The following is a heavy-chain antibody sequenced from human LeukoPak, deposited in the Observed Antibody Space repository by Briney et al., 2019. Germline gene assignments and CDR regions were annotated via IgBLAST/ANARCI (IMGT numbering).Heavy chain of an antibody. Sequence: GGSLRLSCAASGFTFSSYAMSWVRQAPGKGLEWVAFIRHDESNENYADSVKGRFTISRDNSKNTLYLQMNSLRAEDTAVYYCAKPYCTNGVCYGYFQHWGQGTLVTVSS. V-gene: IGHV3-30*02. J-gene: IGHJ1*01. CDR3: AKPYCTNGVCYGYFQH. D-gene: IGHD2-8*01. CDR2: IRHDESNE. CDR1: GFTFSSYA.